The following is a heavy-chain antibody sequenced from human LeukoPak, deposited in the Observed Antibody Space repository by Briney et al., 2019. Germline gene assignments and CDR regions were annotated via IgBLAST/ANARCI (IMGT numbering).Heavy chain of an antibody. J-gene: IGHJ6*04. V-gene: IGHV4-59*01. CDR2: IYYSGST. CDR1: GGSISSYY. Sequence: PSETLSLTCTVSGGSISSYYWSWIRQPPGKGLEWIGYIYYSGSTNYNPSLKSRVTISVDTSKSQFSLKLSSVTAADTAVYYCARDGGRRYYGSGSYYNRQYYYYGMDVWGKGTTVTVSS. CDR3: ARDGGRRYYGSGSYYNRQYYYYGMDV. D-gene: IGHD3-10*01.